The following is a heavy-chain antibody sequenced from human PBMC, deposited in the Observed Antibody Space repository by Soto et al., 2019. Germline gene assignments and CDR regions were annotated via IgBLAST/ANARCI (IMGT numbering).Heavy chain of an antibody. CDR1: GGSISSGGYY. CDR3: ARVRKYYYDSSGTGYYFDY. J-gene: IGHJ4*02. CDR2: IYYSGST. D-gene: IGHD3-22*01. V-gene: IGHV4-31*03. Sequence: SETLSLTCTVSGGSISSGGYYWSWIRQQPGKGQERIGYIYYSGSTYYNPSLNSRVTISVDTSKNQFSLKLSSVTAADTAVYYCARVRKYYYDSSGTGYYFDYWGQGTLVTVSS.